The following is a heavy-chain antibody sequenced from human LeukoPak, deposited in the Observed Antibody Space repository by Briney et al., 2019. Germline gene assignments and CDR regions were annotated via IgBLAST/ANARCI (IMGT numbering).Heavy chain of an antibody. CDR2: LKSKTDGGTT. J-gene: IGHJ4*02. Sequence: GGSLRLSCAATGFTFSNAWMTWVRQPPGKGLEWVGRLKSKTDGGTTDYAAPVKGRFTISRDDSKNTLYLQMNSLKTEDTAVYYCTTGKYGDYYFDNWGQGTLVTVSS. V-gene: IGHV3-15*01. CDR1: GFTFSNAW. D-gene: IGHD4-17*01. CDR3: TTGKYGDYYFDN.